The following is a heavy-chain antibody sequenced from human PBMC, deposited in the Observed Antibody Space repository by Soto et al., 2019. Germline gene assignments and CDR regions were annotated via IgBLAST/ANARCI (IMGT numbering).Heavy chain of an antibody. Sequence: QVQLVESGGGVVQPGRSLRLSCAASGFTFSSYGMHWVRQAPGKELEWVAVISYDGSNKYYADSVKGRFTISRDNSKNTLYLQMNSLRAEDTAVYYCAKANDFSYYFDYWGQGTLVTVSS. V-gene: IGHV3-30*18. CDR3: AKANDFSYYFDY. CDR2: ISYDGSNK. CDR1: GFTFSSYG. J-gene: IGHJ4*02. D-gene: IGHD3-16*01.